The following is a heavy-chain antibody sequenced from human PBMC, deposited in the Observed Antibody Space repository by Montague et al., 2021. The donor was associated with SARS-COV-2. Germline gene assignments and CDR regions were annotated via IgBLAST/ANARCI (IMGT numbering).Heavy chain of an antibody. CDR3: ARGRGLAVLFDFYYYGMDV. Sequence: SETLSLTCGVYGGSFSGCYWTWIRQPPGKGLEWIGENNYSGSTNNNPSLKSRVTMSVDMSKNQFSLKLRSVTAADTAVYYCARGRGLAVLFDFYYYGMDVWGQGTTVTVSS. V-gene: IGHV4-34*01. D-gene: IGHD3-3*02. CDR1: GGSFSGCY. J-gene: IGHJ6*02. CDR2: NNYSGST.